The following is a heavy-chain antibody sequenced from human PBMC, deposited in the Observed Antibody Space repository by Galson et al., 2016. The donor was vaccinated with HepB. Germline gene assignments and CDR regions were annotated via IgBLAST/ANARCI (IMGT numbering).Heavy chain of an antibody. D-gene: IGHD4-23*01. Sequence: SLRLSCAASGFTFSNYGMHWVRQTPGKGLEWVALIWYDGSKKYYADSVEGRFTISRDNARNTVYLQMNSLRTEDTAVSYCAGYGGNSVWGQGTLVTVSS. V-gene: IGHV3-33*01. CDR2: IWYDGSKK. CDR1: GFTFSNYG. J-gene: IGHJ4*02. CDR3: AGYGGNSV.